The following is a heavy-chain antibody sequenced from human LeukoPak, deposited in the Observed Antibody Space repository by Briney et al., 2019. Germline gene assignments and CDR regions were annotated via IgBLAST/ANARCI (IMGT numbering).Heavy chain of an antibody. D-gene: IGHD2-8*02. CDR3: ARGARIYWLSY. Sequence: SETLSLTCAVYGGSFSGYYWSWIRQPPGKGLEWIGEINHSGSTNYNPSLKSRVTISVDTSKNQFSLKLSSVTAADTAVYYCARGARIYWLSYWGQGTLVTVSS. CDR2: INHSGST. V-gene: IGHV4-34*01. CDR1: GGSFSGYY. J-gene: IGHJ4*02.